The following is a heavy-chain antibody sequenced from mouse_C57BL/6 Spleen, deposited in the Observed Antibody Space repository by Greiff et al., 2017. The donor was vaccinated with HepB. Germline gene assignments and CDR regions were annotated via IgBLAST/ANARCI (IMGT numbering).Heavy chain of an antibody. D-gene: IGHD2-5*01. V-gene: IGHV1-59*01. CDR2: IDPSDSYT. Sequence: LVESGAELVRPGTSVKLSCKASGYTFTSYWMHWVKQRPGQGLEWIGVIDPSDSYTNYNQKFKGKATLTVDTSSSTAYMQLSSLTSEDSAVYYCAREGAYYSNLYYFDYWGQGTTLTVSS. CDR1: GYTFTSYW. J-gene: IGHJ2*01. CDR3: AREGAYYSNLYYFDY.